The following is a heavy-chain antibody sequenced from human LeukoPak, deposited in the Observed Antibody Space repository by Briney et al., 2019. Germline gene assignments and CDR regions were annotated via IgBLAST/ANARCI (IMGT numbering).Heavy chain of an antibody. D-gene: IGHD2-15*01. Sequence: GGSLRLSCAASGFTFSSYAMSWVRQAPGKGLEWVSAISGSGGSTYYADSVKGRFTISRDNSKNTLYVQMNSLRAEDTAVYYCASCSGGSCYAYYGMDVWGQGTTVTVSS. CDR1: GFTFSSYA. J-gene: IGHJ6*02. CDR3: ASCSGGSCYAYYGMDV. V-gene: IGHV3-23*01. CDR2: ISGSGGST.